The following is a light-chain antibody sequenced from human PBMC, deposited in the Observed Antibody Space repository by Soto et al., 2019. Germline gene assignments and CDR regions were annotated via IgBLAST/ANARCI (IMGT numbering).Light chain of an antibody. V-gene: IGKV1-9*01. CDR1: QGVSRY. Sequence: IQLTQSPSSLSASAGDSVTITCRASQGVSRYLSWYQQKPGRAPILLISAASTLQSGVPARFSGSGSGTDFTLSITSLQPEDFATYYCQQLNTYPVTFGGGTKVDI. J-gene: IGKJ4*01. CDR3: QQLNTYPVT. CDR2: AAS.